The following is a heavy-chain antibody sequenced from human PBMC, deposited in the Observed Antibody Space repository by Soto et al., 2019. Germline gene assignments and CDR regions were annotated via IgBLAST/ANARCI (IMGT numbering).Heavy chain of an antibody. CDR1: GFSFSSYS. D-gene: IGHD2-15*01. CDR2: ISPNSNYI. V-gene: IGHV3-21*01. J-gene: IGHJ4*02. Sequence: EVQLVESGGGLVKPGGSLRLSCAASGFSFSSYSMNWVRQAPGKGLEWVSSISPNSNYIYYADSVKGRFTISRDNAKNSLYLQMNSLRAEDTAVYYCARVGCSGGSSRTMFDYWGQGILVTVSS. CDR3: ARVGCSGGSSRTMFDY.